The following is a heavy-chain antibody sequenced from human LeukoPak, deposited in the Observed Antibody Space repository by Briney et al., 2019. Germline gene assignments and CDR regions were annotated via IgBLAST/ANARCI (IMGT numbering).Heavy chain of an antibody. CDR3: AAAAAYWYFDL. Sequence: SETLSLTCTVSGGSISSYYWSWIRQPPGKGLEWIGYIYYSGSTNYNPSLKSRVTISVDTSKNQFSLKLSSVTAADTAVYYCAAAAAYWYFDLWGRGTLVTVSS. CDR1: GGSISSYY. D-gene: IGHD6-13*01. J-gene: IGHJ2*01. V-gene: IGHV4-59*08. CDR2: IYYSGST.